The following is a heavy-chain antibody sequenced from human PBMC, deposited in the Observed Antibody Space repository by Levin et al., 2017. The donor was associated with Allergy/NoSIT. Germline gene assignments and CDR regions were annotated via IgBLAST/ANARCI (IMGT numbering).Heavy chain of an antibody. CDR1: GFIFSDYY. V-gene: IGHV3-11*01. D-gene: IGHD3-10*02. CDR3: ARRAYYLQFDY. CDR2: ISSSGNTM. Sequence: TSGGSLRLSCAASGFIFSDYYMNWIRQAPGKGLEWISYISSSGNTMDYADSVKGRFTVSRDNAENSLYLQMNSLTIDDTAVYYCARRAYYLQFDYWGQGSLVTVSS. J-gene: IGHJ4*02.